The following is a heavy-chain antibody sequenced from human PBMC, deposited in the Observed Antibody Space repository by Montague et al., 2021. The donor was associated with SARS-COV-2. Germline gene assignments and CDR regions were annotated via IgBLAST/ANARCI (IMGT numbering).Heavy chain of an antibody. CDR2: INYSGGT. J-gene: IGHJ5*02. V-gene: IGHV4-59*11. CDR3: ARATSVRGAVSWFDP. D-gene: IGHD3-10*01. Sequence: SETLSLTCSVSGDSISSHYWSWIRQPPGKGLEWIGYINYSGGTNYNPSLKSRVTVSVDTSKNQFSLKVASVTAADTAVYYCARATSVRGAVSWFDPWGQGTLVTGSS. CDR1: GDSISSHY.